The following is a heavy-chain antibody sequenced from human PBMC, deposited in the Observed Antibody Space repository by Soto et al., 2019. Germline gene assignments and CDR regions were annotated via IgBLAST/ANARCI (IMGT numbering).Heavy chain of an antibody. V-gene: IGHV3-15*07. J-gene: IGHJ3*02. CDR3: TTDPSLLWFGEMGVNDAFDI. CDR2: IKSKTDGGTK. D-gene: IGHD3-10*01. CDR1: GFTFSNAW. Sequence: GGSLRLSCAASGFTFSNAWMNWVRQAPGKGLEWVGRIKSKTDGGTKDYAAPVKGRFTISRDDSKNTLYLQMNSLKTEDTAVYYCTTDPSLLWFGEMGVNDAFDIWGQGTMVTVSS.